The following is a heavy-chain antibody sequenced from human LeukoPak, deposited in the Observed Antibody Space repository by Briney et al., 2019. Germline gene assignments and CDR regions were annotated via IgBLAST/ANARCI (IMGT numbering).Heavy chain of an antibody. J-gene: IGHJ4*02. D-gene: IGHD3-22*01. CDR1: GFTFIKYG. CDR2: IRYDGTNK. Sequence: GGSLRLSCAASGFTFIKYGIHWVRQAPGKGLEWVAFIRYDGTNKYYADSVKGRFTISRDNSKNTLYLQMNSLRAEDTAVYYCAKNSDSGVYFDYWGQGTLVTVSS. CDR3: AKNSDSGVYFDY. V-gene: IGHV3-30*02.